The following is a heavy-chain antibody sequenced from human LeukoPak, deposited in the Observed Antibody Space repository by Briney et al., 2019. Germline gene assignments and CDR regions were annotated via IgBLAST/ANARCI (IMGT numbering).Heavy chain of an antibody. CDR3: ARTVVTLDWYFDL. CDR2: VYYSGST. V-gene: IGHV4-59*08. CDR1: GGSISYYY. D-gene: IGHD4-23*01. Sequence: KPSETLSLTCTVSGGSISYYYWSWIRQPPGKGLEWIGYVYYSGSTSYNPSLKSRVTISLDTSKHQFSLKLNSVTAADTAVYYCARTVVTLDWYFDLWGRGTLVSVSS. J-gene: IGHJ2*01.